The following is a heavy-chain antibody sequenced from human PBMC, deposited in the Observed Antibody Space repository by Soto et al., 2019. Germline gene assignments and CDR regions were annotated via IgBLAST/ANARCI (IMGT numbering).Heavy chain of an antibody. CDR1: GFIFSNYF. CDR3: ARDGDYIHPPLDY. CDR2: IKQDGSEK. D-gene: IGHD4-4*01. Sequence: EVHLVESGGDLVQPGGSLRLSCAASGFIFSNYFISWVRLAPGKGLEWVANIKQDGSEKYYVDSVRGRFTISRDNTKNSVYLEMNSLRAEDSAVYYCARDGDYIHPPLDYWGQGTLVTVSS. J-gene: IGHJ4*02. V-gene: IGHV3-7*01.